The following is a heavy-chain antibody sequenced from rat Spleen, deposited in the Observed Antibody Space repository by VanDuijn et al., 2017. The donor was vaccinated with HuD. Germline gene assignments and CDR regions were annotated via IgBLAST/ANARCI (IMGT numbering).Heavy chain of an antibody. J-gene: IGHJ3*01. CDR3: TTFSDYATSPFAY. CDR2: ITNTGGSI. CDR1: GFTFSNSG. V-gene: IGHV5-31*01. Sequence: EVQLVESGGGLVQPGRSLKLSCGVSGFTFSNSGLAWVRQAPGKGLEWVASITNTGGSIYYPDSVKGRFTISRDTAQNTLYLQMNSLRSEDTATYYCTTFSDYATSPFAYWGRGALVTVSS. D-gene: IGHD1-6*01.